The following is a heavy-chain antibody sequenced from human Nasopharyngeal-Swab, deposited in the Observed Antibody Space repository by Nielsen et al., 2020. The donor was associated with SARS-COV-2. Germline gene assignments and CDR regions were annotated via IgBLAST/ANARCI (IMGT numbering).Heavy chain of an antibody. D-gene: IGHD6-13*01. V-gene: IGHV3-74*01. CDR1: GFTFSSDW. CDR3: AREIAAAGTNYFDY. CDR2: INSDGSST. J-gene: IGHJ4*02. Sequence: GRSLRLSCAASGFTFSSDWMHWVRQAPGKGLVWVSRINSDGSSTNYADSVKGRFTISRDNAKNTLYLQMNSLRTEDTAFYYCAREIAAAGTNYFDYWGQGTLVTVSS.